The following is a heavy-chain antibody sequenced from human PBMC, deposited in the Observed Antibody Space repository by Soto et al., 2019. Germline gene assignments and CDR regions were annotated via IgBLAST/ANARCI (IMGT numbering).Heavy chain of an antibody. J-gene: IGHJ3*02. V-gene: IGHV3-23*01. D-gene: IGHD4-4*01. CDR1: GFTFSSYA. CDR2: ISGSGGST. CDR3: ARASFTTVTTLDSGGAFDI. Sequence: GGSLRLSCAASGFTFSSYAMSWVRQAPGKGLEWVSAISGSGGSTYYADSVKGRFTISRDNSKNTLYLQMNSLRAEDTAVYYCARASFTTVTTLDSGGAFDIWGQGTMVTVSS.